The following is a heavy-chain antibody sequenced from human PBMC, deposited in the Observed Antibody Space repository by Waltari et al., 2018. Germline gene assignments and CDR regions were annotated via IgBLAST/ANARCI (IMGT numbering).Heavy chain of an antibody. V-gene: IGHV4-59*01. J-gene: IGHJ6*03. Sequence: QVQLQESGPGLVKPSETLSLTCTVSGGSISSYYWSWIWQPPGKGLEWIGYIYYSGSTNYNPSLKSRVTISVDTSKNQFSLKLSSVTAADTAVYYCARGRTNYMDVWGKGTTVTVSS. CDR1: GGSISSYY. CDR2: IYYSGST. CDR3: ARGRTNYMDV.